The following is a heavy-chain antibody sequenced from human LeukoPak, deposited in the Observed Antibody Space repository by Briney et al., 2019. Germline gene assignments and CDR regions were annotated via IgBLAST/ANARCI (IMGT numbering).Heavy chain of an antibody. J-gene: IGHJ6*02. D-gene: IGHD6-13*01. V-gene: IGHV4-34*01. CDR3: ARGGSSSWYYYYGMDV. CDR1: GGSFSGYY. Sequence: PSETLSLTCAVYGGSFSGYYWSWIRQPPGKGLEWIGEINHSGSTNYNPSLKSRVTISVDTSKNQFSLKLGSVTAADTAVYYCARGGSSSWYYYYGMDVWGQGTTVTVSS. CDR2: INHSGST.